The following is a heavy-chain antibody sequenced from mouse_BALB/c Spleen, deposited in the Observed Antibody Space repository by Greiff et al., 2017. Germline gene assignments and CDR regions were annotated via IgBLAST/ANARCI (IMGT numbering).Heavy chain of an antibody. CDR1: GFTFSSYY. J-gene: IGHJ3*01. V-gene: IGHV5-6-2*01. Sequence: EVQGVESGGGLVKLGGSLKLSCAASGFTFSSYYMSWVRQTPEKRLELVAAINSNGGSTYYPDTVKGRFTISRDNAKNTLYLQMSSLKSEDTALYYCARHPGSSFQAWFAYWGQGTLVTVSA. D-gene: IGHD1-1*01. CDR2: INSNGGST. CDR3: ARHPGSSFQAWFAY.